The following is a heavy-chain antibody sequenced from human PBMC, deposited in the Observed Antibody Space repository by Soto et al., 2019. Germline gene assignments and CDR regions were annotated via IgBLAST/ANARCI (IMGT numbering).Heavy chain of an antibody. CDR2: IYYSGST. CDR1: GGSFSYYY. J-gene: IGHJ4*02. Sequence: SETLSLTCAVYGGSFSYYYWSWIRQSPGKGLEWIGYIYYSGSTYYNPSLKSRSTISIDTSKNQFFLDVDSVTAADTAVYYCARLYTGYEAFDYWGQGTLVTVSS. D-gene: IGHD5-12*01. CDR3: ARLYTGYEAFDY. V-gene: IGHV4-30-4*01.